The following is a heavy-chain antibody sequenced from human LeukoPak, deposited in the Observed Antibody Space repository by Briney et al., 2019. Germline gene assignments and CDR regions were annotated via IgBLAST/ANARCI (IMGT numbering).Heavy chain of an antibody. Sequence: ASVKVSCKASGGTFSSYGISWVRQAPGQGLEWMGWISAYNGNTNYAQKLQGRVTMTTDTSTSTAYMELRSLRSDDTAVYYCARVPYYYDSSGYSDFDYWGQGTLVTVSS. V-gene: IGHV1-18*01. CDR2: ISAYNGNT. J-gene: IGHJ4*02. D-gene: IGHD3-22*01. CDR1: GGTFSSYG. CDR3: ARVPYYYDSSGYSDFDY.